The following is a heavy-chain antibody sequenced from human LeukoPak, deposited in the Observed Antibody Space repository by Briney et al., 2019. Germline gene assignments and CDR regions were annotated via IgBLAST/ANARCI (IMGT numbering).Heavy chain of an antibody. J-gene: IGHJ4*02. CDR2: IKQDGSEK. CDR1: GFTFSSYW. D-gene: IGHD3-9*01. V-gene: IGHV3-7*03. Sequence: GGSLRLSCAASGFTFSSYWMSWVRQAPGKGLEWVSNIKQDGSEKYYVDSVKGRFTISRDNAKNSLYLRMNSLRAEDTAVYYCARSHLIGYYNGFDYWGKGTLVTVSS. CDR3: ARSHLIGYYNGFDY.